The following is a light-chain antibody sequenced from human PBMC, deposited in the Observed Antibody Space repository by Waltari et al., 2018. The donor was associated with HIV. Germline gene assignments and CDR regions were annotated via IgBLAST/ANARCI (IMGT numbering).Light chain of an antibody. CDR1: QSISSY. J-gene: IGKJ2*03. CDR2: AAS. CDR3: QQSYSTHS. V-gene: IGKV1-39*01. Sequence: DIQMTQSPSSLSASVGDRVTITCRASQSISSYFNWYQQKPGKAPKLLIYAASSLQSGVPSRFSGSGSGTDFTLTISSLQPEDFATYYCQQSYSTHSFGQGTKLEIK.